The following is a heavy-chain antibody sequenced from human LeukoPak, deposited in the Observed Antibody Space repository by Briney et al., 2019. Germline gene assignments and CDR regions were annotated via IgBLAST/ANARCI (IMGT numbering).Heavy chain of an antibody. CDR1: GFTFSSYS. Sequence: GGSLRLSCAASGFTFSSYSMNWVRQAPGKGLEWVSSISSSSSYIYYADSVKGRFTISRDNAKNSLYLQMNSLRAEDTAVYYCTRAWELRADPKLGFDPWGQGTLVTVSS. V-gene: IGHV3-21*01. D-gene: IGHD1-26*01. J-gene: IGHJ5*02. CDR2: ISSSSSYI. CDR3: TRAWELRADPKLGFDP.